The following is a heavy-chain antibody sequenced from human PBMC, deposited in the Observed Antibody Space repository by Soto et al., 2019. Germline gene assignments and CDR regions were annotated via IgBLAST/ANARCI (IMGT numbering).Heavy chain of an antibody. Sequence: EVQLLESGGGLVQPGGSLRLSCSVSGFSFSNYAMTWVRQAPGXXXXXXXSISGGGGGTHYADSMKGRFTISRDNSKNXXHLEMXRXRAXDTAXYYXAKGSQYDILTAYHAFDSWGQGTLVTVSS. CDR3: AKGSQYDILTAYHAFDS. D-gene: IGHD3-9*01. CDR1: GFSFSNYA. CDR2: ISGGGGGT. J-gene: IGHJ4*02. V-gene: IGHV3-23*01.